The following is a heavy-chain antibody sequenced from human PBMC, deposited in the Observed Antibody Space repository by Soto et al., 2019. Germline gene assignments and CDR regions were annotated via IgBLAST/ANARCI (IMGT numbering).Heavy chain of an antibody. V-gene: IGHV3-74*01. J-gene: IGHJ4*02. D-gene: IGHD5-18*01. CDR3: VRDRDTYGLSFFDY. CDR1: GFTFSTFW. Sequence: EVQLVESGGGLLQPGGSLRLSCEASGFTFSTFWMHWVRQAPGKGLVWVSRINGDGTSTNYADAVKGRFTISRDNAKNTLYLQMNSLTGEDTAVYFCVRDRDTYGLSFFDYWGQGTLVTVSS. CDR2: INGDGTST.